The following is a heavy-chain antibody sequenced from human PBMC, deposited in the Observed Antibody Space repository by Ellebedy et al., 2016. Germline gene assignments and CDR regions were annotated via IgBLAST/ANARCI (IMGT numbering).Heavy chain of an antibody. V-gene: IGHV3-7*01. CDR2: IKHDGSEN. D-gene: IGHD1-1*01. CDR3: ARRNGGIDY. J-gene: IGHJ4*02. Sequence: GESLKISCAASGFAFSSYWMSWVRQAPGKGLEWVASIKHDGSENSYVGSAKGRFTISRDNAKNSVYLQMNSLRAEDAAVYYCARRNGGIDYWGQGTLVTVSS. CDR1: GFAFSSYW.